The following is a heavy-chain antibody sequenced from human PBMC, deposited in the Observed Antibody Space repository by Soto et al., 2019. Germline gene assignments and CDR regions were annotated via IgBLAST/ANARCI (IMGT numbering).Heavy chain of an antibody. Sequence: LSLPCAVSGFSISSGYFWGWIRQPPGKGPEWLGSIYHSGTTYYNPSVKGRVTISVDTSKNQFSLKMSSVTAADTAVYYCARDSSGYYWFDPWGQGTLVTVSS. D-gene: IGHD3-22*01. CDR2: IYHSGTT. CDR1: GFSISSGYF. CDR3: ARDSSGYYWFDP. J-gene: IGHJ5*02. V-gene: IGHV4-38-2*02.